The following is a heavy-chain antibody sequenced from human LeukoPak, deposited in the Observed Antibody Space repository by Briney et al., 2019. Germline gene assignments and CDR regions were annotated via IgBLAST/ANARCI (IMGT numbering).Heavy chain of an antibody. D-gene: IGHD3-10*01. CDR3: ATPSMVRGVMLYYFDY. CDR2: FDPEDGET. Sequence: GASVKVSCKVSGYTLTELSMHWVRQAPGKGLEWMGGFDPEDGETIYAQKFQGRVTMTEDTSTDTAYMELSSLRSEDTAVYYCATPSMVRGVMLYYFDYWGQGTLVTVSS. J-gene: IGHJ4*02. V-gene: IGHV1-24*01. CDR1: GYTLTELS.